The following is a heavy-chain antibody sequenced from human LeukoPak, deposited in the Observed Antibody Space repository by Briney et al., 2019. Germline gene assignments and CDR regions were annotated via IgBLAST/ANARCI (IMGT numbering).Heavy chain of an antibody. Sequence: GSLLRLSCAASGFTFSTYWMNCVRPAAGKGLEWVANIKQDGSEKYYEDSVKGRLTISRDNAKNSLSLQMNRLRAEDTAVYYCARVRKEGSSQHMEVWGKGTTVIVSS. D-gene: IGHD2-2*01. J-gene: IGHJ6*03. CDR2: IKQDGSEK. V-gene: IGHV3-7*01. CDR3: ARVRKEGSSQHMEV. CDR1: GFTFSTYW.